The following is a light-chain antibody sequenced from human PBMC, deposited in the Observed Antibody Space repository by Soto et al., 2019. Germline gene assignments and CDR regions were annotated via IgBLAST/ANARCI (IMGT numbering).Light chain of an antibody. V-gene: IGKV3-15*01. CDR1: QSVSNN. CDR3: QQYNNWPPYT. Sequence: EIVMTQSPATLSVSPGERATLSCTASQSVSNNLAWYQQKPGQAPRLLIYGASTRATGIPARFSGSGFGTEFTLTTSSLQSEDVAVYYCQQYNNWPPYTFGQGTKLEIK. CDR2: GAS. J-gene: IGKJ2*01.